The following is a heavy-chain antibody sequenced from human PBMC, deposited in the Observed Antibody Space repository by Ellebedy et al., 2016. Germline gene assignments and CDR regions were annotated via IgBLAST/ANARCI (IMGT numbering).Heavy chain of an antibody. V-gene: IGHV3-7*03. CDR1: GFTFSSYW. CDR2: IKQDGSEK. J-gene: IGHJ5*02. Sequence: GESLKISXAASGFTFSSYWMSWVRQAPGKGLEWVANIKQDGSEKYYVDSVKGRFTISRDNAKNSLYLQMNSLRAEDTAVYYCARGLGYCSGGSCHNWFDPWGQGTLVTVSS. D-gene: IGHD2-15*01. CDR3: ARGLGYCSGGSCHNWFDP.